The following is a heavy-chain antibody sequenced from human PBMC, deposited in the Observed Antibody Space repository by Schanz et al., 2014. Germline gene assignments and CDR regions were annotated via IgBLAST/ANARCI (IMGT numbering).Heavy chain of an antibody. J-gene: IGHJ5*02. D-gene: IGHD3-10*01. Sequence: QVQLVQSGAEVKKPGASVKVSCKASGYTFTDYHIHWVRQAPGQGLEWMGRINPNSGGTNFAQKFQGRVTVTRDTSTSTASMELGSLRFDDTAVYYCAREGTIIRGLTGWFDPWGQGTLVTVSS. CDR3: AREGTIIRGLTGWFDP. CDR2: INPNSGGT. V-gene: IGHV1-2*06. CDR1: GYTFTDYH.